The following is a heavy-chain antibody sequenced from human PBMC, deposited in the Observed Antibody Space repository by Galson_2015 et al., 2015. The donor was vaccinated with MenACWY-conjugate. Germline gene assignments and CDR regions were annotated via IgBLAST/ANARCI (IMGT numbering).Heavy chain of an antibody. Sequence: CAISGDSVSSNSAGWNWIRQSPSRGLEWLGRTYYRSKWYNDYAVSVKSRLTMNADTSKNQFSLQLNSVTPEDTAVYYCARDIASVGKIDYWGQGTLVTVSS. CDR3: ARDIASVGKIDY. CDR2: TYYRSKWYN. D-gene: IGHD6-13*01. J-gene: IGHJ4*02. CDR1: GDSVSSNSAG. V-gene: IGHV6-1*01.